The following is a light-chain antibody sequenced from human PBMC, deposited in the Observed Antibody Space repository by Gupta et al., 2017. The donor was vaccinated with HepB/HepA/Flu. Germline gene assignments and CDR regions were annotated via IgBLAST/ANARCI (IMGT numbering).Light chain of an antibody. Sequence: DNVMTQTGESQSVSPGECASFNCNSNPSLCCSTDKRNYVAWYQQKPGLPPRLLISWASTRGTGVPDRFSGSGSGTEFNLTITRLEADDLAVYFCQQDRISPLTFGQGTKVEIK. CDR2: WAS. CDR1: PSLCCSTDKRNY. J-gene: IGKJ4*01. V-gene: IGKV4-1*01. CDR3: QQDRISPLT.